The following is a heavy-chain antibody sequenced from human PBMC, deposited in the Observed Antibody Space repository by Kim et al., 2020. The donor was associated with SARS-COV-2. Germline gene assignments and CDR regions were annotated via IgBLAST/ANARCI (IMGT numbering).Heavy chain of an antibody. CDR3: ARANYYDSSGYYPGAVNWSDP. J-gene: IGHJ5*02. CDR2: IIPILGIA. V-gene: IGHV1-69*04. D-gene: IGHD3-22*01. CDR1: GGTFSSYA. Sequence: SVKVSCKASGGTFSSYAISWVRQAPGQGLEWMGRIIPILGIANYAQKFQGRVTITADKSTSTAYMELSSLRCEDAAVYYCARANYYDSSGYYPGAVNWSDPWGQGTLFSVSS.